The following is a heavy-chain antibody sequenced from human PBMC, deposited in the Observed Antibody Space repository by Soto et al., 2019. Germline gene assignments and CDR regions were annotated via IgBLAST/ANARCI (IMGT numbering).Heavy chain of an antibody. CDR1: GFTFSTFS. D-gene: IGHD6-19*01. V-gene: IGHV3-48*02. CDR3: ARDLGWAFDS. J-gene: IGHJ4*02. Sequence: EVQLVESGGGSVQPGGSLRLSCAASGFTFSTFSMNWVRQAPGRGLEWDSYICGGGRPIFYADSVKGRFTISRDNAKNSLYLQMDSLTDQDTAVYYCARDLGWAFDSWGQGTLVTVSS. CDR2: ICGGGRPI.